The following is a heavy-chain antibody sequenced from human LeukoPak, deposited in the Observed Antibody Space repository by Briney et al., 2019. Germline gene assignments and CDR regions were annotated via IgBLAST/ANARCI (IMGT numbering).Heavy chain of an antibody. CDR3: ARRRNYMGGGEDY. CDR1: GGSISSSSYY. Sequence: PSETLSLTCTVSGGSISSSSYYWGWIRQPPGKGLERIGSIYYSGSTYYNPSLKSRVTISVDTSKNQFSLKLSSVTAADTAVYYCARRRNYMGGGEDYWGQGTLVTVSS. CDR2: IYYSGST. J-gene: IGHJ4*02. D-gene: IGHD3-16*01. V-gene: IGHV4-39*07.